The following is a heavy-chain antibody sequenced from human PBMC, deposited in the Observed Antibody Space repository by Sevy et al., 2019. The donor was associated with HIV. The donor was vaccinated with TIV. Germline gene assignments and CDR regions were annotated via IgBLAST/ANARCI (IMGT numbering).Heavy chain of an antibody. J-gene: IGHJ4*02. CDR2: IWYDGSNK. CDR1: GFTFSTYG. D-gene: IGHD6-19*01. V-gene: IGHV3-33*01. Sequence: GGSLRLSCVASGFTFSTYGMHWVRQAPGKGLEWVAVIWYDGSNKEYVDSVKGSFTISRDNSKDTLYLQMNSLRAEDTAVYYCARENIAVAGIGYYFDHWGQGTLVTVSS. CDR3: ARENIAVAGIGYYFDH.